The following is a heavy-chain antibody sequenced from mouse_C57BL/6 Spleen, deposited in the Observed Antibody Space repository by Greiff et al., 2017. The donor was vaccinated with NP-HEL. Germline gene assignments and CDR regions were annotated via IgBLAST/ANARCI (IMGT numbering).Heavy chain of an antibody. J-gene: IGHJ3*01. CDR2: INPGSGGT. CDR1: GYAFTNYL. V-gene: IGHV1-54*01. CDR3: ARSLLRSFAY. Sequence: VQGVESGAELVRPGTSVKVSCKASGYAFTNYLIEWVKQRPGQGLEWIGVINPGSGGTNYNEKFKGKATLTADKSSSTAYMQLSSLTSEDSAVYFCARSLLRSFAYWGQGTLVTVSA. D-gene: IGHD1-2*01.